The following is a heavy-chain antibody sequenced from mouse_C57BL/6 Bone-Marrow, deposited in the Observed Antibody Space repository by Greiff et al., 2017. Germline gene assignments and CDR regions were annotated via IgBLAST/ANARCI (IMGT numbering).Heavy chain of an antibody. D-gene: IGHD1-1*02. CDR2: ISYSGST. Sequence: EVKLVESGPGLAKPSQTLSLTCSVTGYSITSDYWNWIRKFPGNKLEYMGYISYSGSTYYNPSPKSRISITRDTSKNQYYLQLNSVTTEDTATYYGARASLFWGWYFDVWGTGTTVTVSS. CDR3: ARASLFWGWYFDV. CDR1: GYSITSDY. J-gene: IGHJ1*03. V-gene: IGHV3-8*01.